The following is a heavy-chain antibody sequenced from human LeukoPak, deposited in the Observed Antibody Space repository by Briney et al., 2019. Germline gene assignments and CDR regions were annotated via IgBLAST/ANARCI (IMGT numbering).Heavy chain of an antibody. Sequence: SETLSLTCTVYTGSLSGYSWSWIRQSPGKGLERIGEIHESRRTDYNPSLKSRVTISRDTSKNQFSLALTSVTAADTAVYYCARSQSVWAAPSFDIWGQGTMVTVS. J-gene: IGHJ3*02. CDR3: ARSQSVWAAPSFDI. CDR1: TGSLSGYS. CDR2: IHESRRT. D-gene: IGHD7-27*01. V-gene: IGHV4-34*01.